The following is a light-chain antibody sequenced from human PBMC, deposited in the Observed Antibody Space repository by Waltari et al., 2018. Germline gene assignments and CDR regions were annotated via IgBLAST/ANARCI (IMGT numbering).Light chain of an antibody. Sequence: IQMTQSPSTLSASVGDRVTITCRASHTITTWLAWYQQKPGKAPNVLIYDASTLESGVPSRFSGSGSGTEFTLTINSLQPDDFATYYCQHYNSFSHIYTFGQGTKLEI. V-gene: IGKV1-5*01. CDR1: HTITTW. CDR3: QHYNSFSHIYT. J-gene: IGKJ2*01. CDR2: DAS.